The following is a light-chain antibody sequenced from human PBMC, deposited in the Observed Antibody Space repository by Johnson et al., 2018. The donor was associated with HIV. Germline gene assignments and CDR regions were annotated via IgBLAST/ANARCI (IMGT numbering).Light chain of an antibody. J-gene: IGLJ1*01. CDR3: GTWDTSLTTGGV. V-gene: IGLV1-51*02. Sequence: QSVLTQPPSVSAAPGQKVTISCSGSSSNIGNNYVSWYQVLPGTAPKLLIYKNDKRPSGIPDRFSGSKSGTSATLGIAGIQAGDEADYYCGTWDTSLTTGGVFGTGTKVTVL. CDR1: SSNIGNNY. CDR2: KND.